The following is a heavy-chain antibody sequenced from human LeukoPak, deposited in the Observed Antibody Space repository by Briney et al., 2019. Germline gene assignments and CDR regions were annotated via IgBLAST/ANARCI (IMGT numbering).Heavy chain of an antibody. CDR2: ISSDGTAN. CDR3: AREFWYRFEI. D-gene: IGHD6-13*01. Sequence: GGSLRLSCAASGFIFSDYYMSWIRQAPGKGLEFVAYISSDGTANYYADSVKGRFTISGDNAQNSVHLEITNLRAEDTAVYHCAREFWYRFEIWGQGTVVTVAS. V-gene: IGHV3-11*04. J-gene: IGHJ4*02. CDR1: GFIFSDYY.